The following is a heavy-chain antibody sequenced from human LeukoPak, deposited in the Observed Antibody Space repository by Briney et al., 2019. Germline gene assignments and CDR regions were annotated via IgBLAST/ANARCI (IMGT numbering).Heavy chain of an antibody. Sequence: PGRTLRLSCAASGFTFSTFSMNWVRQAPGHGLGGVSYISLSSGNIHYAHSVRGRFTISRDNAKNSLYPQVNSLRDEDTAMYFCARAAYSSGPDYWGQGTLVTVSS. D-gene: IGHD6-19*01. CDR3: ARAAYSSGPDY. V-gene: IGHV3-48*02. CDR2: ISLSSGNI. CDR1: GFTFSTFS. J-gene: IGHJ4*02.